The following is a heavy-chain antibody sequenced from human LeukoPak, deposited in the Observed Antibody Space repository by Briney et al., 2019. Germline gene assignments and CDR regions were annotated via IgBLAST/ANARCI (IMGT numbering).Heavy chain of an antibody. CDR1: GFTFSRYA. CDR2: ITGDGDHT. D-gene: IGHD3-22*01. Sequence: GGSLRLSCAASGFTFSRYAMNWVRQAPGKGLEWVSRITGDGDHTFHADSVKGRSTISRDNSKNTVYLQMDSLRADDTARYYCAKDREDSSGYYRASWGQGTLVTVSS. V-gene: IGHV3-23*01. J-gene: IGHJ5*02. CDR3: AKDREDSSGYYRAS.